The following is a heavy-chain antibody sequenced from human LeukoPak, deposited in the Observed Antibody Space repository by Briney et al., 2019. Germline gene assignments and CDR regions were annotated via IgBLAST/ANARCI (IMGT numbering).Heavy chain of an antibody. CDR2: IIPIFGTA. J-gene: IGHJ4*02. D-gene: IGHD6-19*01. CDR1: GYTFTSYG. Sequence: GASVKVSCKASGYTFTSYGISWVRQAPGQGLEWMGGIIPIFGTANYAQKFQGRVTITADESTSTAYMELSSLRSEDTAVYYCASGDSSGWYGNYWGQGTLVTVSS. CDR3: ASGDSSGWYGNY. V-gene: IGHV1-69*13.